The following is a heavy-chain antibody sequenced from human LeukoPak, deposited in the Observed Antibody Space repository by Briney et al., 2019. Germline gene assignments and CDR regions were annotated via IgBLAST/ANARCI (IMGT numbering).Heavy chain of an antibody. CDR1: EYSFTTDW. CDR2: IYVGDSGT. V-gene: IGHV5-51*01. J-gene: IGHJ4*02. Sequence: GESLKISCKGSEYSFTTDWIGWVRQMPGKGLEWVGSIYVGDSGTRYSPSFQGQVTISADKSITTAYLQWTSLKASDTAMYYCARRIQLWTWDYWGQGTLVAVSS. D-gene: IGHD5-18*01. CDR3: ARRIQLWTWDY.